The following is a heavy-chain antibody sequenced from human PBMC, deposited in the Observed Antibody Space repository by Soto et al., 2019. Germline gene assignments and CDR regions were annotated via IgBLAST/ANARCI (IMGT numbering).Heavy chain of an antibody. CDR3: TTDSYSTIKISRFDY. Sequence: GGSLRLSCAASGFAFSNAWINWVRQAPGKGLEWVGRIKSKADGGTADFAAPVRGRFAITRDDSNNMVYLQMNSLNTEDTAVYYCTTDSYSTIKISRFDYGGQGPLVTVSS. CDR1: GFAFSNAW. D-gene: IGHD2-8*01. J-gene: IGHJ4*02. V-gene: IGHV3-15*07. CDR2: IKSKADGGTA.